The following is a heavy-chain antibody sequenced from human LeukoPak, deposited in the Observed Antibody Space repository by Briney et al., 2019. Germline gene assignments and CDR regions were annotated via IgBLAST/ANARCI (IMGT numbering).Heavy chain of an antibody. CDR2: ISSSGSTI. Sequence: GGSLRLSCAASGSTFSDYYMSWIRQAPGKGLEWVSYISSSGSTIYYADSVKGRFTISRDNAKNSLYLQMNSLRAEDTAVYYCARRRASRYDMAFDIWGQGTMVTVSS. D-gene: IGHD3-9*01. CDR1: GSTFSDYY. CDR3: ARRRASRYDMAFDI. J-gene: IGHJ3*02. V-gene: IGHV3-11*01.